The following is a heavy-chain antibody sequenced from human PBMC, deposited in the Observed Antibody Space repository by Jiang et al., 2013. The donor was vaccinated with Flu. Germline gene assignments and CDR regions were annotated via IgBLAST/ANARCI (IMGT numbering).Heavy chain of an antibody. CDR3: ARELYYDFWSFDY. D-gene: IGHD3-3*01. Sequence: GPGLVKPSQTLSLTCTVSGGSISSGSYYWSWIRQPAGKGLEWIGRIYTSGSTNYNPSLKSRVTISVDTSKNQFSLKLSSVTAADTAVYYCARELYYDFWSFDYWGQGTLVTVSS. CDR1: GGSISSGSYY. J-gene: IGHJ4*02. V-gene: IGHV4-61*02. CDR2: IYTSGST.